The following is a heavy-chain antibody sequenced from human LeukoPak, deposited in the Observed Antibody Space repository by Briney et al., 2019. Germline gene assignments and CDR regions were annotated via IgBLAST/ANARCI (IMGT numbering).Heavy chain of an antibody. D-gene: IGHD1-14*01. Sequence: SETLSLTCTVSGGSISSNYWVWIRQPPGKGLEWIGSIYCSGSTYYNPSLKSRVTISVDMSKNQFSLKLSSVTAADTAVYYCAREIRPGNYYYYMDVWGKGTTVTISS. V-gene: IGHV4-39*02. J-gene: IGHJ6*03. CDR3: AREIRPGNYYYYMDV. CDR1: GGSISSNY. CDR2: IYCSGST.